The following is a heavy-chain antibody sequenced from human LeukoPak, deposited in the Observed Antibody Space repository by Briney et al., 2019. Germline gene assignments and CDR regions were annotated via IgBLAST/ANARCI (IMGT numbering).Heavy chain of an antibody. CDR2: IYYSGST. CDR1: GGSISSYY. J-gene: IGHJ3*02. V-gene: IGHV4-39*01. D-gene: IGHD3-22*01. CDR3: ARPDYYDSSGYYPGAFDI. Sequence: SETLSLTCTVSGGSISSYYWGWIRQPPGKGLEWIGSIYYSGSTYYNPSLKSRVTISVDTSKNQFSLKLSSVTAADTAVYYCARPDYYDSSGYYPGAFDIWGQGTMVTVSS.